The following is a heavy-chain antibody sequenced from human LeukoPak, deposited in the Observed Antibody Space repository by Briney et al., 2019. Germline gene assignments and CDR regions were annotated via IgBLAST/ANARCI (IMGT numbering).Heavy chain of an antibody. CDR2: IRSDGGIK. J-gene: IGHJ6*02. CDR3: ARDRFNNYGSAYGMDV. Sequence: GGSLRLSCAASGFTFDNYGMHWVRQAPGKGLEWVAFIRSDGGIKYYADSVKGRFTISRDNSKNTLYLQMNSLRAEDTAVYYCARDRFNNYGSAYGMDVWGQGTTVTVSS. D-gene: IGHD3-10*01. V-gene: IGHV3-30*02. CDR1: GFTFDNYG.